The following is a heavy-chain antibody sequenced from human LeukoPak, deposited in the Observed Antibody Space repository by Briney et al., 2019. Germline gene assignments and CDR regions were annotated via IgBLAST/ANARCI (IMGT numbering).Heavy chain of an antibody. V-gene: IGHV4-39*01. D-gene: IGHD2-21*02. Sequence: SETLSLTCTVSGGSISSFYWGWIRQPPGKGLEWIGSICYSGSTYYNPSLKSRVTISVDTSKNQFSLKLSSVTAADTAVYYCARGGQPLLGNWFDPWGRGTLVTVSS. CDR3: ARGGQPLLGNWFDP. CDR1: GGSISSFY. J-gene: IGHJ5*02. CDR2: ICYSGST.